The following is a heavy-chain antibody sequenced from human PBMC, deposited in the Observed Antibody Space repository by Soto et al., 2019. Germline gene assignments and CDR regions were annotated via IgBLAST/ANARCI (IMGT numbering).Heavy chain of an antibody. V-gene: IGHV4-4*07. D-gene: IGHD3-16*01. CDR3: ARDDYKDGGNNWFDP. CDR2: IYTKERT. CDR1: GGSITNYY. Sequence: PSETLSLTCTVSGGSITNYYWSWIRQPAGKGLEWIGRIYTKERTNYNLSFRNRVTMSVDTSKNQFSLKLDAVTAADTVVYYCARDDYKDGGNNWFDPWGQGTLVTVSS. J-gene: IGHJ5*02.